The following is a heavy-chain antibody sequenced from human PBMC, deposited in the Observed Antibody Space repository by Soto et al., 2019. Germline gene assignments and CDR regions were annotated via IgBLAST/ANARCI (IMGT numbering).Heavy chain of an antibody. CDR3: ARCYCSVSRCITCWHFVL. CDR2: IGPYIGKT. V-gene: IGHV1-18*01. CDR1: GYIFNNYG. J-gene: IGHJ2*01. Sequence: QGQLVQSGAEVRKPGASVKVSCQTSGYIFNNYGLSWVRQVPVQGLEWVGWIGPYIGKTAYAQKLPDSATMTAYPSTNPAYMELRRLPSQESAFSYRARCYCSVSRCITCWHFVLWGRGTLVSVS. D-gene: IGHD3-3*02.